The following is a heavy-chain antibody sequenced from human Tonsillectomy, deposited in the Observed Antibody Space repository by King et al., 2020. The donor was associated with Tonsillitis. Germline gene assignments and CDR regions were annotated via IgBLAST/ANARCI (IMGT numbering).Heavy chain of an antibody. Sequence: QLVQSGAELRKPGASVTVSCRTSGDTFTGHFVHWVRQAPGQGLEWMGWINPNSGDTHYAPSFQGRVTLSGDVSSTTAYMGLSSLRPDETAVYYCATNAIESDTSAYRDFRHWGQGTLVTVSS. V-gene: IGHV1-2*02. J-gene: IGHJ1*01. CDR1: GDTFTGHF. D-gene: IGHD3-22*01. CDR2: INPNSGDT. CDR3: ATNAIESDTSAYRDFRH.